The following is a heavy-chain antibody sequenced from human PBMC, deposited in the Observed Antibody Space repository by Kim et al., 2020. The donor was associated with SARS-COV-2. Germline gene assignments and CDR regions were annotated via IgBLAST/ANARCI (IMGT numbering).Heavy chain of an antibody. CDR1: GYTFTSYY. V-gene: IGHV1-46*01. J-gene: IGHJ4*02. CDR2: INPSGGST. Sequence: ASVKVSCKASGYTFTSYYMHWVRQAPGQGLEWMGIINPSGGSTSYAQKFQGRVTMTRDTSTSTVYMELSSLRSEDTAVYYCARDGGSGSYGGDPFDYWGQGTLVTVSS. CDR3: ARDGGSGSYGGDPFDY. D-gene: IGHD1-26*01.